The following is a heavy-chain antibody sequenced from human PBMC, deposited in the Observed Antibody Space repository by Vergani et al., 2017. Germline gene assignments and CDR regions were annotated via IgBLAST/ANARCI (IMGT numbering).Heavy chain of an antibody. D-gene: IGHD6-19*01. V-gene: IGHV3-9*01. CDR2: LSWNSGST. J-gene: IGHJ6*02. CDR3: AKDKGGIYGSGWNYYYYGMDV. CDR1: GFTFDDYA. Sequence: EVQLVESGGGLVQPGRSLRLSCAASGFTFDDYAMHWVRQAPGKGLEWVSGLSWNSGSTGYADSVKGRFTISRDNAKNSLYLKMNSLRAEDTALYYCAKDKGGIYGSGWNYYYYGMDVWGQGTTVTVSS.